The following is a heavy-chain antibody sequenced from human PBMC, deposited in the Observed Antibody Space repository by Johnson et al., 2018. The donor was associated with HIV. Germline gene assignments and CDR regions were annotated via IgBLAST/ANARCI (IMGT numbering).Heavy chain of an antibody. V-gene: IGHV3-30*04. CDR3: ASSAFDI. Sequence: QGQLVEFGGGVVQPGRSLSLSCATSEFSFSNYAMHWVRQAPGKGLEWVAFISYDGSNKYYADSVKGRFTISRDNSKNTLYLQMNSLRAEDTAVYYCASSAFDIWGQGTIVTVSS. CDR2: ISYDGSNK. CDR1: EFSFSNYA. J-gene: IGHJ3*02.